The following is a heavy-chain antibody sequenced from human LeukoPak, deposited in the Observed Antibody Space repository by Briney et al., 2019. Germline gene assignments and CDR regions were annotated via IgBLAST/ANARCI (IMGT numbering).Heavy chain of an antibody. CDR2: IYYSGST. V-gene: IGHV4-59*01. CDR3: ARVQAYGGKGYFDY. D-gene: IGHD4-23*01. CDR1: GGSISSYY. Sequence: PSETLSLTCTVSGGSISSYYWSWIRQPPGKGLEWIGYIYYSGSTNYNPPLKSRVTISVDTSKNQFSLKLSSVTAADTAVYYCARVQAYGGKGYFDYWGQGTLVTVSS. J-gene: IGHJ4*02.